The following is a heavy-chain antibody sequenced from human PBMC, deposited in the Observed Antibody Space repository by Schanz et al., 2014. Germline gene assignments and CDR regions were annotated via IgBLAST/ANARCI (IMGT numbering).Heavy chain of an antibody. J-gene: IGHJ3*02. V-gene: IGHV1-46*01. CDR3: VTEKRMESGTWAKAFDI. CDR1: NYIFTKYY. CDR2: INPYDDTI. Sequence: QVQLVQSGAEVKKPGASVKLSCKASNYIFTKYYIHCVRQAPGQGLEWMGLINPYDDTIDYAKKFQGGFARARDTSTTTVYMELSSLRSDDTAMYYCVTEKRMESGTWAKAFDIWGQGTWVTVSS. D-gene: IGHD3-3*01.